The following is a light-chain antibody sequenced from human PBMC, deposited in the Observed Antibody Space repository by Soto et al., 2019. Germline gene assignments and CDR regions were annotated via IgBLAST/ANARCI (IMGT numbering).Light chain of an antibody. CDR1: SSNIGAGYD. CDR3: RSYESSLSGVV. V-gene: IGLV1-40*01. Sequence: QSVLTQPPSVSGAPGQRVTISCTGSSSNIGAGYDVYWYQQLPGTAPKLLIYGNSNRPSGVPDRFSGSKSGTSASLAITGLQAEDDADYYCRSYESSLSGVVFGGGTKLTVL. CDR2: GNS. J-gene: IGLJ2*01.